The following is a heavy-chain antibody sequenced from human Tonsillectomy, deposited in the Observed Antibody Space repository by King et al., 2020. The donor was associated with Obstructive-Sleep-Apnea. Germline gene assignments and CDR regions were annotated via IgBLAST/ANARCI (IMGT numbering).Heavy chain of an antibody. CDR3: ARASTTVTARLYFDL. Sequence: VQLVESGGGLVQPGGSLRLSCAASGFTFSSYGMSWVRQAPGEGLEGVANIKQDGSEKYYLDSAKGRLTISRDNAKNSLHLQMNGLRAKATAVYYCARASTTVTARLYFDLWGRGTQVTVSS. CDR2: IKQDGSEK. J-gene: IGHJ2*01. V-gene: IGHV3-7*01. CDR1: GFTFSSYG. D-gene: IGHD4-17*01.